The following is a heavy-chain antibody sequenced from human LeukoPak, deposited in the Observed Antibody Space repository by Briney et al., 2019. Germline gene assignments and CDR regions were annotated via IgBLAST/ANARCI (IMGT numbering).Heavy chain of an antibody. V-gene: IGHV1-2*02. CDR2: INFNGGGK. D-gene: IGHD2-21*01. CDR1: AYTFSGYY. CDR3: ARQIVSGSMGCDF. J-gene: IGHJ4*02. Sequence: ASVKVSCKASAYTFSGYYIHWVRQAPGQGLEWMGWINFNGGGKIFAEKFQDRVTMARDTSISTAYMELSRLRSDDTAVYYCARQIVSGSMGCDFWGQGTLVTVSS.